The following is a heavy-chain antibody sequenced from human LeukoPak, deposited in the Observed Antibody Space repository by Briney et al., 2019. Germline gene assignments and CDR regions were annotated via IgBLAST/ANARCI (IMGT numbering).Heavy chain of an antibody. CDR3: AGDCGRSSCILPVDY. D-gene: IGHD2-15*01. CDR1: GGSISSGNYY. V-gene: IGHV4-30-4*01. Sequence: SETLSLTCTVSGGSISSGNYYWSWIRQPPGKGLEWIGYIYYSGSTYYNPSLKSRVIISVDTSKNQFSLRLSSVTAADTAIYYCAGDCGRSSCILPVDYWGQGTLVSVSS. CDR2: IYYSGST. J-gene: IGHJ4*02.